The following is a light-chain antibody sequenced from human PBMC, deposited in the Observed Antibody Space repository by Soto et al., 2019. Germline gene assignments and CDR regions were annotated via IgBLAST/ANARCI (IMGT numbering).Light chain of an antibody. J-gene: IGKJ5*01. CDR1: QSVSIK. CDR2: DTS. Sequence: EIVLKQSPATLSVSSGERATLSCLASQSVSIKLAWYQQRPGQAPRLLIYDTSTRATGIPARFSGSGSGTEFTLTISSLQSEDFAVYYCQQYNNWPPITFGQGTRLEIK. V-gene: IGKV3-15*01. CDR3: QQYNNWPPIT.